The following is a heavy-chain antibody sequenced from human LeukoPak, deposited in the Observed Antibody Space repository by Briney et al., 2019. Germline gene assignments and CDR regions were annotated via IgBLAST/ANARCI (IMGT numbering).Heavy chain of an antibody. CDR3: ARDSGYSSSWSDY. V-gene: IGHV3-66*02. Sequence: PGGSLRLSCAASGFTVSSNYMSWVRQAPGKGLEWVSVIYSGGTTYYADSVKGRFTISRDNSKNTLYLQMNSLRAEDTAVYYCARDSGYSSSWSDYWGQGTLVTVSS. D-gene: IGHD6-13*01. J-gene: IGHJ4*02. CDR2: IYSGGTT. CDR1: GFTVSSNY.